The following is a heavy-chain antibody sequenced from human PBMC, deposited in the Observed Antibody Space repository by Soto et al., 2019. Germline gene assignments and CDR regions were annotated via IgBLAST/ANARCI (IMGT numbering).Heavy chain of an antibody. J-gene: IGHJ6*02. CDR3: ARRRDSSTSFHYYYRGMDV. D-gene: IGHD6-13*01. CDR2: INAGNGNT. CDR1: GYTFTSYA. Sequence: QVQLVQSGAEVKKPGASVKVSCKASGYTFTSYAMHWVRQAPGQRLEWMGWINAGNGNTKYSQKFQGRVTITRDTFASTTYKEQSSLRSEDTAVYYYARRRDSSTSFHYYYRGMDVWGQGTTVTVSS. V-gene: IGHV1-3*01.